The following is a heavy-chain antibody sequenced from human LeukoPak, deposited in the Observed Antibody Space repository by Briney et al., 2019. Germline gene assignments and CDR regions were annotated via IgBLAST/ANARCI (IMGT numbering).Heavy chain of an antibody. Sequence: PSETLSLTCTVSGRSISSYYWSWIRQPAGKGLEWIGRIYTSGSTNYNPSLKSRVTMSVDTSKNQFSLKLSSVTAADTAVYYCARSGPYYYGSGSYYPDYWGQGTLVTVSS. V-gene: IGHV4-4*07. CDR1: GRSISSYY. CDR3: ARSGPYYYGSGSYYPDY. CDR2: IYTSGST. J-gene: IGHJ4*02. D-gene: IGHD3-10*01.